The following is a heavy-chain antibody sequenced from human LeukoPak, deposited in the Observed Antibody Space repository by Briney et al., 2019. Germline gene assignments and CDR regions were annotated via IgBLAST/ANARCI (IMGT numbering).Heavy chain of an antibody. Sequence: GGSLRLSCVASGFTFSTFAMLWVRQPPGKGLEWVSSIFPDSGEIHYADSVRGRFTISRDNSKNTLYLQMNSLRAEDTAVYYCGVAAAGTFPPDYWGQGTLVTVSS. CDR2: IFPDSGEI. CDR3: GVAAAGTFPPDY. D-gene: IGHD6-13*01. J-gene: IGHJ4*02. V-gene: IGHV3-23*01. CDR1: GFTFSTFA.